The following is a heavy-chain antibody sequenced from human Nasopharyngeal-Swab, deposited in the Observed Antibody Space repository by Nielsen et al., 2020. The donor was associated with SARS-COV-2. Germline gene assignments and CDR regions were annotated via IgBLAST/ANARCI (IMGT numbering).Heavy chain of an antibody. CDR1: GGSISSGGYY. Sequence: SETLSLTCTVSGGSISSGGYYWSWIRQRPGKGLEWIGYIYYSGSTYYNPSLKSRVTISVDTSKNQFSLKLSSVTAADTAVYYCARDRLRYYYGSGRRNEVFDYWGQGTLVTVSS. CDR3: ARDRLRYYYGSGRRNEVFDY. V-gene: IGHV4-31*03. CDR2: IYYSGST. D-gene: IGHD3-10*01. J-gene: IGHJ4*02.